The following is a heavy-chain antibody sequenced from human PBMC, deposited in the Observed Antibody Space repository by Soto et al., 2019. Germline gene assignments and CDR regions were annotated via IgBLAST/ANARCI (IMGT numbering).Heavy chain of an antibody. V-gene: IGHV4-4*02. CDR1: GATITSNNW. Sequence: SETLSLTCAVSGATITSNNWWAWLRRSPGKGLEWIGEIHHSETTNYNPSLNSRVSISVDKSKNQFSLKLNSVNAADTADYYCARTSYYDSTGYYNLDVWGPGTTVTV. J-gene: IGHJ6*02. CDR2: IHHSETT. D-gene: IGHD3-22*01. CDR3: ARTSYYDSTGYYNLDV.